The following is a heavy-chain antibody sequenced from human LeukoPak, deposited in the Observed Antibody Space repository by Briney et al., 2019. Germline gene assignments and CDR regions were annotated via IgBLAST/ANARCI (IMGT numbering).Heavy chain of an antibody. CDR1: GFTFSNYW. V-gene: IGHV3-74*01. D-gene: IGHD2-21*02. J-gene: IGHJ4*01. CDR3: VTNPIVVVTSVHY. CDR2: IDTDGSTT. Sequence: PGGSLRLSCVASGFTFSNYWMHWVRQDPLKGLVWVSRIDTDGSTTTYRDSVKGRFTISRDNAQNTLYLQMNSLRVEDTAVYYCVTNPIVVVTSVHYWGQGTLVPVSS.